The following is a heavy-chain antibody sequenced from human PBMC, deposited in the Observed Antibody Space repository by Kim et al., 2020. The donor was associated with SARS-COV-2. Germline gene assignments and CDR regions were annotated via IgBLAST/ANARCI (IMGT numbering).Heavy chain of an antibody. V-gene: IGHV4-39*01. D-gene: IGHD6-19*01. CDR3: ARVIAVAGIPDY. CDR1: GDSINSGLYY. CDR2: VYHRGTT. Sequence: SETLSLTCTVSGDSINSGLYYWALIRQPPGKGLDWIGFVYHRGTTYYNPSLKSRVTISIDTSKNQFSLNLSSVTAADTAVYYCARVIAVAGIPDYWGQGTLVTVSS. J-gene: IGHJ4*02.